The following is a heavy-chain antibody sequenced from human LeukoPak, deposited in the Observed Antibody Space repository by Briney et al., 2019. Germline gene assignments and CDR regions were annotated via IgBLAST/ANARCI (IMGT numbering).Heavy chain of an antibody. D-gene: IGHD1-26*01. CDR1: GYTFTSYY. V-gene: IGHV1-46*01. Sequence: ASVKVSCKAPGYTFTSYYMHWVRQAPGQGLEWMGMINPSGGSTSYAQKFQGRVTMTRDTSTSTVYMELSSLRSEDTAVYYCARGCAVFGEWELTNDAFDIWGQGTMVTVSS. J-gene: IGHJ3*02. CDR2: INPSGGST. CDR3: ARGCAVFGEWELTNDAFDI.